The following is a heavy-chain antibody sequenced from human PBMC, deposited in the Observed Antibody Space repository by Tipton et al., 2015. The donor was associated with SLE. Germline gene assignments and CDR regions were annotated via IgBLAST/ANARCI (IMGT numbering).Heavy chain of an antibody. Sequence: TLSLTCTVSGGSISSSSYSWGWIRQPPGKGLEWIGTIYFSGTSYYNPSLQSRVIISVDTSKNQFSLKLSSVTAADTAVYYCARSGYSSGWYRGRFDIWGQGTMVTVSS. V-gene: IGHV4-39*07. J-gene: IGHJ3*02. D-gene: IGHD6-19*01. CDR3: ARSGYSSGWYRGRFDI. CDR2: IYFSGTS. CDR1: GGSISSSSYS.